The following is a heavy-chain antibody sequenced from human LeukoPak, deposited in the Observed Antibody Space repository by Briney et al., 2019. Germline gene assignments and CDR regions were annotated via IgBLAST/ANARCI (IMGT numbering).Heavy chain of an antibody. V-gene: IGHV3-48*04. Sequence: GGSLRLSCVAYGTTFDRYSMDWVRQAPRKGLEWVSYISSGSSTRLYAESVKGRFTISRDNSNDSLFLQMNSLRAEDSAVYYCARERYLPSGGYYYMDVWGKGTTVTVSS. CDR1: GTTFDRYS. J-gene: IGHJ6*03. D-gene: IGHD5-12*01. CDR2: ISSGSSTR. CDR3: ARERYLPSGGYYYMDV.